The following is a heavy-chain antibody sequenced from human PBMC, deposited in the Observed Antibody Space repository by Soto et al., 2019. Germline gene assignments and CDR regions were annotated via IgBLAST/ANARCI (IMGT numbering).Heavy chain of an antibody. CDR3: AKDRIRTYYYYGMDV. CDR2: ISGCGGST. Sequence: EVQLLESGGGLVQPGGSLRLSCAASGFTFSSYAMSWVRQAPGKGLEWVSAISGCGGSTYYADSVKGRFTISRDNSKNTLYLPMNSLRAEDTAVYYCAKDRIRTYYYYGMDVWGQGTTVTVSS. D-gene: IGHD4-17*01. V-gene: IGHV3-23*01. CDR1: GFTFSSYA. J-gene: IGHJ6*02.